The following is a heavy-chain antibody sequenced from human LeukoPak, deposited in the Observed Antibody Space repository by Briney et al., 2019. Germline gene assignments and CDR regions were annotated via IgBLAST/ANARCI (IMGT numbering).Heavy chain of an antibody. J-gene: IGHJ6*03. V-gene: IGHV4-59*01. CDR3: ARLIIVGATRYYYYYMDV. Sequence: SETLSLTCTVSGGSLSSYYWSWIRQPPGKGLEWIGYIYYSGSTNYNPSLKSRVTISVDTSKNQFSLKLSSVTAADTAVYYCARLIIVGATRYYYYYMDVWGKGTTDTVSS. CDR2: IYYSGST. CDR1: GGSLSSYY. D-gene: IGHD1-26*01.